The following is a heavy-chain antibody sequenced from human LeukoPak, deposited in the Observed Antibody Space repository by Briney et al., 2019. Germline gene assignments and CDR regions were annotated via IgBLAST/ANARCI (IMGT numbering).Heavy chain of an antibody. J-gene: IGHJ4*02. CDR3: AKGHTYGLGESYLDI. D-gene: IGHD5-18*01. CDR2: ISWNSGSI. V-gene: IGHV3-9*01. CDR1: GCTFDDYA. Sequence: AGGSLRLSCEASGCTFDDYAMHWVRQAPGKGLEWVSGISWNSGSIGYADSVKGRFSISRDNGKNSLYLQMNSLRTEDTALYYCAKGHTYGLGESYLDIWGQGTLVSVSS.